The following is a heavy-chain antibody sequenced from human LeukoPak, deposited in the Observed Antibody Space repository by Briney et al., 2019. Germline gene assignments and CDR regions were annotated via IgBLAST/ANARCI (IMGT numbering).Heavy chain of an antibody. Sequence: GGSLRLSCAASVFTFRIYAMSCVRQAPGEGLEWVLAISGSGTTTYYADSVKGRFTISRDNSKNTLYLQMNSLRAEDTAVYYCEGTYYYDSSDDYWGQGTLVTVSS. CDR2: ISGSGTTT. V-gene: IGHV3-23*01. D-gene: IGHD3-22*01. CDR3: EGTYYYDSSDDY. J-gene: IGHJ4*02. CDR1: VFTFRIYA.